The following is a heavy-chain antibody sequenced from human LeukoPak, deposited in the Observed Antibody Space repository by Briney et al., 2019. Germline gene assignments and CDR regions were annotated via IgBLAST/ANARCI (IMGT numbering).Heavy chain of an antibody. CDR2: INHSGST. V-gene: IGHV4-34*01. D-gene: IGHD6-13*01. Sequence: PSETLSLTCAVYGGSFSGYYWSWIRQPPGKGLEWIGEINHSGSTNYNPSLKSRVTISVDTSKNQFSLKLSSVTAADTAVYYCARHGLHIAAAGRGSYYFDYWGQGTLVTVSS. J-gene: IGHJ4*02. CDR3: ARHGLHIAAAGRGSYYFDY. CDR1: GGSFSGYY.